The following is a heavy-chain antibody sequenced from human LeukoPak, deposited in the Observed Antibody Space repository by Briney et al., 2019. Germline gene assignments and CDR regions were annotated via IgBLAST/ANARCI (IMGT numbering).Heavy chain of an antibody. Sequence: ASVKVSCKVSGYTLTELSMHWVRQTPGKGLEWMGGFDPEDGETIYAQKFQGRVTMTKDTSTDTAYMELSSLTSDDTAFYYCARAPMGTAPLYWGQGTLVTVSS. CDR3: ARAPMGTAPLY. V-gene: IGHV1-24*01. CDR2: FDPEDGET. D-gene: IGHD5-18*01. CDR1: GYTLTELS. J-gene: IGHJ4*02.